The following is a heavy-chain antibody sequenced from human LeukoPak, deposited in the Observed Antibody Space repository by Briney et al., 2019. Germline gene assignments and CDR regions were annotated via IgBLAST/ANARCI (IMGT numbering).Heavy chain of an antibody. CDR1: GGSISNDNYY. CDR2: IYSSGST. J-gene: IGHJ4*02. Sequence: SETLSLTCTVSGGSISNDNYYWSWIRQPAGKGLEWIGRIYSSGSTNYNPSLKSRVTISVDRSKNQFSLKLSSVTAADTAVYYCARAPRCSSTSCLGRGFDYWGQGTLVTVSS. CDR3: ARAPRCSSTSCLGRGFDY. V-gene: IGHV4-61*02. D-gene: IGHD2-2*01.